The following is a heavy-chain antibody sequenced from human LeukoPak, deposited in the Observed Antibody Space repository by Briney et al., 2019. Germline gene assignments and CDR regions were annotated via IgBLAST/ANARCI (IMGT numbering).Heavy chain of an antibody. Sequence: GGSLRLSCAASGFTFSDYYMSWIRQAPGKGLEWVSAISGSGGRTYYADSVKGRFTISRDNSKNTLYLQMSSLRAEDTAVYYCAEDLNSGSYLYYYGMDVWGQGATVTVSS. CDR1: GFTFSDYY. V-gene: IGHV3-23*01. CDR3: AEDLNSGSYLYYYGMDV. CDR2: ISGSGGRT. J-gene: IGHJ6*02. D-gene: IGHD1-26*01.